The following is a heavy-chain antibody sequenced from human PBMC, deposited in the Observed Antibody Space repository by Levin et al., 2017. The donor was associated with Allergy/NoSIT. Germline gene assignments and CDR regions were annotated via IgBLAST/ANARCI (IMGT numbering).Heavy chain of an antibody. J-gene: IGHJ2*01. CDR3: ARDGYYDYVWGSYRSPHWYFDL. CDR2: IYYSGST. CDR1: GGSISSGGYY. D-gene: IGHD3-16*02. V-gene: IGHV4-31*03. Sequence: SETLSLTCTVSGGSISSGGYYWSWIRQHPGKGLERIGYIYYSGSTYYNPSLKSRVTISVDTSKNQFSLKLSSVTAADTAVYYCARDGYYDYVWGSYRSPHWYFDLWGRGTLVTVSS.